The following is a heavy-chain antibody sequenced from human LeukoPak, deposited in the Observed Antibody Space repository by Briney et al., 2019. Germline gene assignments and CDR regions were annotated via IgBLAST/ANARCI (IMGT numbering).Heavy chain of an antibody. CDR2: IIPIFGTA. CDR3: ARGVYGGYYDSSGYYYFQH. J-gene: IGHJ1*01. Sequence: SVKVSCKASGGTFSSYAISWVRQAPGQGLEWMGGIIPIFGTANYAQKFQGRVTITADESTSTAYMELSSLRSEDTAVYYCARGVYGGYYDSSGYYYFQHWGQGTLVTVSS. CDR1: GGTFSSYA. D-gene: IGHD3-22*01. V-gene: IGHV1-69*13.